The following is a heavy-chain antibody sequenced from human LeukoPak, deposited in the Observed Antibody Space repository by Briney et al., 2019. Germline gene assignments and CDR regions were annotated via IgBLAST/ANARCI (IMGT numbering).Heavy chain of an antibody. CDR1: GGTFSSYA. D-gene: IGHD6-19*01. Sequence: SVKVSCKASGGTFSSYAISWVRQAPGRGLEWMGRIIPILGIANYAQKFQGRVTITADKSTSTAYMELSSLRSEDTAVYYCATRINSSGWYGGYYYYGMDVWGQGTTVTVSS. J-gene: IGHJ6*02. CDR3: ATRINSSGWYGGYYYYGMDV. V-gene: IGHV1-69*04. CDR2: IIPILGIA.